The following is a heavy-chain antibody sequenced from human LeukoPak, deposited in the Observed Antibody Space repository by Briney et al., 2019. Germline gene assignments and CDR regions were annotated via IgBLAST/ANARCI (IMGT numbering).Heavy chain of an antibody. D-gene: IGHD3-3*01. CDR3: AKADATIGGAFDI. Sequence: GGSLRLSCAASGVIFKNYAMSWVRQAPGKGLEWVSIISGTSDTTRYGDSVRGRFTTSRDNPRNTLYLQMNSLRVDDTAVYYCAKADATIGGAFDIWGQGTMVTVSS. CDR1: GVIFKNYA. J-gene: IGHJ3*02. V-gene: IGHV3-23*01. CDR2: ISGTSDTT.